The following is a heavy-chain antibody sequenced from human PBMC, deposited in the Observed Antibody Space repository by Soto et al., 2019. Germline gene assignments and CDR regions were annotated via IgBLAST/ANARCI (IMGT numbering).Heavy chain of an antibody. Sequence: GGSLRLSCAASGFTFSLDWMHWVRQVPGKGLVWVARINSDGSSTTYADSVKGRFTISRDNAKDTLYLQMNSLRAEDTAVYYCVRWFIYRNFDYFDYWGQGTQVTVSS. CDR2: INSDGSST. V-gene: IGHV3-74*01. J-gene: IGHJ4*02. D-gene: IGHD3-10*01. CDR1: GFTFSLDW. CDR3: VRWFIYRNFDYFDY.